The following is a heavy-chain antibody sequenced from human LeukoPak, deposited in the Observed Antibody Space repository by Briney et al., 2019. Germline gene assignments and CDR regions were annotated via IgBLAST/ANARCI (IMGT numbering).Heavy chain of an antibody. CDR2: IRYDGSNE. CDR3: AKSATVTTVPHYFDY. CDR1: GFTFSSYA. D-gene: IGHD4-17*01. J-gene: IGHJ4*02. Sequence: GGSLRLSCAASGFTFSSYAMSWVRQAPGKGLEWVSFIRYDGSNEYYADSVKGRFTISRDNSKNTLYLQMNSLRAEDTAVYYCAKSATVTTVPHYFDYWGQGTLVTVSS. V-gene: IGHV3-30*02.